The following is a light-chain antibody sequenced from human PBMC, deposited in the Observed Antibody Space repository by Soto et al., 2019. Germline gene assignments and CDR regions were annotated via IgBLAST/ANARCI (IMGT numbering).Light chain of an antibody. V-gene: IGLV1-40*01. J-gene: IGLJ2*01. CDR2: AND. CDR3: QSYDSSLSALI. Sequence: QPVLTQPPSVSGAPGQRVTISCTGSSSNIGAGYDVHWYQQIPGAAPKLLISANDNRPSGVPDRFSGSKSGPSASLAITWLQAEDEADYYRQSYDSSLSALIFGGGTKVTVL. CDR1: SSNIGAGYD.